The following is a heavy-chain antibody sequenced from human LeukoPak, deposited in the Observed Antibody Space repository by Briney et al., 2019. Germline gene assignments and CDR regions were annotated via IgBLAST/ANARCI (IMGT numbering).Heavy chain of an antibody. CDR1: GGSFSGYY. J-gene: IGHJ4*02. CDR2: INHSGST. D-gene: IGHD6-19*01. CDR3: ARDGYSSGWYDY. Sequence: SETLSLTCAVYGGSFSGYYWSWIRQPPGKGLEWIGEINHSGSTNYNPSLKSRVTISVDTSKNQFSLKLSSVTAADAAVYYCARDGYSSGWYDYWGQGTLVTVSS. V-gene: IGHV4-34*01.